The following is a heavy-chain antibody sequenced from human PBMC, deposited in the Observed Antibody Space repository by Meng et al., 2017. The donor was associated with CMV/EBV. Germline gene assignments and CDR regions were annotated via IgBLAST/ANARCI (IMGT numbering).Heavy chain of an antibody. CDR2: IYSGGST. D-gene: IGHD2-2*01. Sequence: GGSLRLSCAASWFTVSSNYMSWVRQAPGKGLEWVSVIYSGGSTYYADSVKGRFTISRDNSKNTLYLQMNSLRAEDTAVYYCARGYCSSTSCTNYYYYYYGMDVWGQGTTVTVSS. CDR3: ARGYCSSTSCTNYYYYYYGMDV. CDR1: WFTVSSNY. V-gene: IGHV3-53*01. J-gene: IGHJ6*02.